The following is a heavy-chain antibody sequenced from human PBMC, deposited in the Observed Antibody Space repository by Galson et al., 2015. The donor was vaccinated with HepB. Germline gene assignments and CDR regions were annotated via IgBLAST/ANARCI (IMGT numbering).Heavy chain of an antibody. CDR3: ARDRSIAVAGAFY. CDR1: GFTFSSYG. J-gene: IGHJ4*02. D-gene: IGHD6-19*01. CDR2: IWYDGSNK. V-gene: IGHV3-33*01. Sequence: SLRLSCAASGFTFSSYGMHWVRQAPGKGLGWVAVIWYDGSNKYYADSVKGRFTISRDNSKNTLYLQMNSLRAEDTAVYYCARDRSIAVAGAFYWGQGTLVTVSS.